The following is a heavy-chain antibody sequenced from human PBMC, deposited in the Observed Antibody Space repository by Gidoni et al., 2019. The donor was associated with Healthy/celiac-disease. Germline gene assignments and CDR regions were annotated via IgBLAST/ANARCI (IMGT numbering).Heavy chain of an antibody. CDR2: IYWDDDK. J-gene: IGHJ4*02. Sequence: LTLKESEPKLVKPTQNHTLTCTLSGFSLSTSGVGVGWIRQPPGKALEWLALIYWDDDKRYSPSLKSRLTITTDTSKNQVVLTMANMDPVDTATYYCAHKEVDYYFDYWGQGTLVTVSS. CDR1: GFSLSTSGVG. V-gene: IGHV2-5*02. D-gene: IGHD5-12*01. CDR3: AHKEVDYYFDY.